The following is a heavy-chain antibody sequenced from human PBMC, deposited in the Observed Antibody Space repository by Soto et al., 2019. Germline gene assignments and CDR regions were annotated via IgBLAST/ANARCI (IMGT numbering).Heavy chain of an antibody. V-gene: IGHV1-69*13. CDR3: AINNYTGFGGYYYYGMDV. CDR2: IIPIFGTA. D-gene: IGHD3-10*01. Sequence: GASVKVSCKASGGTFSSYAISWVRQAPGQGLEWMGGIIPIFGTANYAQKFQGRVTITADESTSTAYMELSSLRSEDTAVYYCAINNYTGFGGYYYYGMDVRGQGTTVTVSS. J-gene: IGHJ6*02. CDR1: GGTFSSYA.